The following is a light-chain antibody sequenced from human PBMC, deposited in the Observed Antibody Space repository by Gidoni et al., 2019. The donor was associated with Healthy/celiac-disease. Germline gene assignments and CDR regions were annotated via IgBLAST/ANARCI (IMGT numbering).Light chain of an antibody. V-gene: IGKV3-11*01. Sequence: EIVLTQSPATLSLSPGERATLSCRASQSVSSYLAWYQQKPGQAPRLLIYDASNRATGIPARFSGSGSGTDFTLTLSSLEPEDFAVYYSQQRSNWQGTFGQGTKVEIK. CDR2: DAS. CDR1: QSVSSY. CDR3: QQRSNWQGT. J-gene: IGKJ1*01.